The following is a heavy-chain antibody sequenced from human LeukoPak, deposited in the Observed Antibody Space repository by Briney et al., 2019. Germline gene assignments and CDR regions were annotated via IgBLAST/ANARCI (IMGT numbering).Heavy chain of an antibody. D-gene: IGHD3-10*01. V-gene: IGHV4-4*09. J-gene: IGHJ4*02. CDR1: GGSISNYY. Sequence: SETLSLTCTVSGGSISNYYWSWLRQPPGKGLEWIGYIYTSGSTNYNPSLKSRVSISVDTSKSQFSLRLSSATAADTAVYYCARGDMIRAVPFDCWGQGTLVTVSS. CDR3: ARGDMIRAVPFDC. CDR2: IYTSGST.